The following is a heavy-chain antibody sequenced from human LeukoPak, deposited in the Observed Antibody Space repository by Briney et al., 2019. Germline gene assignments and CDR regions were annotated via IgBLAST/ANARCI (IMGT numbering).Heavy chain of an antibody. Sequence: PGRSLRLSCAASGFNFSNYAIHWVRQAPGKGLEWVAVISYDGRNKLYADSVKGPFTISRDNSKNTLYLQMNSLRVEDTAVYYCAREKGYCSGGSCPDAFDIWGQGIMVTVSS. J-gene: IGHJ3*02. D-gene: IGHD2-15*01. CDR3: AREKGYCSGGSCPDAFDI. CDR1: GFNFSNYA. CDR2: ISYDGRNK. V-gene: IGHV3-30*01.